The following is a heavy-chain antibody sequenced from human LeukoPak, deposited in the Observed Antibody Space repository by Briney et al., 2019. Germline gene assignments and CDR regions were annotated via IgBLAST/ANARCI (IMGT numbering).Heavy chain of an antibody. CDR3: VRVGSAYGAPLEFDF. Sequence: ASVKVSCKGSGYSFNKFGISWVRQAPGQGLEWMGWISGYNANTDSAQKFQDRVTMTTDNSVTPAYLELRSLRSDDTAVYFCVRVGSAYGAPLEFDFWGQGTLVTVSS. D-gene: IGHD4-17*01. CDR1: GYSFNKFG. J-gene: IGHJ4*02. CDR2: ISGYNANT. V-gene: IGHV1-18*01.